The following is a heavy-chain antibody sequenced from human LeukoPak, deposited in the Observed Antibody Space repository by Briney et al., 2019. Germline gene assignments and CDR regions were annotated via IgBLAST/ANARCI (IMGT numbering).Heavy chain of an antibody. J-gene: IGHJ6*02. CDR2: ITSSGSTK. V-gene: IGHV3-48*03. Sequence: GGSLRLSCAASGFTLSSYAMSWVRQAPGKGLEWVSYITSSGSTKNYADSVKGRFTISRDNAKNSLYLQMNSLRAEDTAVYYCARVYSSSSGKGMDVWGQGTTVTVSS. D-gene: IGHD6-6*01. CDR3: ARVYSSSSGKGMDV. CDR1: GFTLSSYA.